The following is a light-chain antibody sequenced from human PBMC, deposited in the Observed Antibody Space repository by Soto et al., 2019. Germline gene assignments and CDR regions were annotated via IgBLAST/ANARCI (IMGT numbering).Light chain of an antibody. J-gene: IGKJ3*01. Sequence: DIQMTQSPSTLSASVGDRVTITCRASQSISSWLAWYQQKPGKATKLLIYKASSLESGVPSRFSRSGSGTEFTLTISSLQADDIATYYCQQYNSYPFTFGPGTKVDIK. CDR1: QSISSW. CDR3: QQYNSYPFT. CDR2: KAS. V-gene: IGKV1-5*03.